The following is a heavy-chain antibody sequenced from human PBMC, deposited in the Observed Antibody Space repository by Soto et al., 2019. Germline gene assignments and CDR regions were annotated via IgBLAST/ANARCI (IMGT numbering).Heavy chain of an antibody. Sequence: SETLSLTCTVSGGSISSSSYYWGWIRQPPGKGLEWIGSIYYSGSTYYNPSLKSRVTISVDTSKNQFSLKLSSVTAADTAVYYCARHSVLRYSEVDYWGQGTLVTVSS. CDR1: GGSISSSSYY. CDR3: ARHSVLRYSEVDY. D-gene: IGHD3-9*01. V-gene: IGHV4-39*01. CDR2: IYYSGST. J-gene: IGHJ4*02.